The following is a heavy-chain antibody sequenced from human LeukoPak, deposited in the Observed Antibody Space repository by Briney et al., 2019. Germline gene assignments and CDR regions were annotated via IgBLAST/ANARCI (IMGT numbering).Heavy chain of an antibody. Sequence: SETLSLTCAVYGGSFSGYYWSWIRQPPGKGLEWIGEINHSGSTNYNPSLKSRVTISVDSSKNQFSLKLSSVTAADTAVYYCARPRNYYDSSGYRYWGQGTLVTVSS. D-gene: IGHD3-22*01. J-gene: IGHJ4*02. CDR1: GGSFSGYY. CDR3: ARPRNYYDSSGYRY. V-gene: IGHV4-34*01. CDR2: INHSGST.